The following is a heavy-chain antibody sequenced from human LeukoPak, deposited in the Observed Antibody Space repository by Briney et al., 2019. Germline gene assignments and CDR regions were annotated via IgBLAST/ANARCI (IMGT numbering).Heavy chain of an antibody. D-gene: IGHD1-1*01. V-gene: IGHV1-2*02. J-gene: IGHJ3*02. Sequence: ASVKVSCKTSGYTFTVYYIHWVRQAPGQGLEWMGWITPKSGGTNYAQKFQGRVTMTRDASISTVYMELGGLRSDDTAVYYCTRGVLLLERGAFDIWGQGTMVTVSS. CDR3: TRGVLLLERGAFDI. CDR2: ITPKSGGT. CDR1: GYTFTVYY.